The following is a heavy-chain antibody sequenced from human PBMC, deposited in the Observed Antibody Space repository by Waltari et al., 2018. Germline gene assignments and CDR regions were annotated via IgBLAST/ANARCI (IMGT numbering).Heavy chain of an antibody. Sequence: QVQLQESGSGPVTLSVTLSGTSSAPVASITTYYLSWIRQPPGKGVEWVGYIYYSESANYNRSLKSRVTISLDTAKNQFSLELNSVTAADTAVYFCASVPAYHFDSSGAGPFDFWGQGILVTVSS. CDR2: IYYSESA. J-gene: IGHJ4*02. CDR3: ASVPAYHFDSSGAGPFDF. D-gene: IGHD3-22*01. V-gene: IGHV4-59*01. CDR1: VASITTYY.